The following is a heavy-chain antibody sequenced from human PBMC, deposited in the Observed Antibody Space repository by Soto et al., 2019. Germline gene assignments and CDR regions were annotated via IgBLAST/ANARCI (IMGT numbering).Heavy chain of an antibody. Sequence: EVQLLESGGGLVQPGGSLRLSCAASGITMSNYPMSWVRQAPGKGLDLVSGISGRGDRTYFADSAKGRFTISKDISKNSLSLQLDNLGVEDTAVYCGLKDDGGYPSTATHWGQGTLVTVSS. CDR3: LKDDGGYPSTATH. V-gene: IGHV3-23*01. J-gene: IGHJ1*01. CDR2: ISGRGDRT. D-gene: IGHD3-22*01. CDR1: GITMSNYP.